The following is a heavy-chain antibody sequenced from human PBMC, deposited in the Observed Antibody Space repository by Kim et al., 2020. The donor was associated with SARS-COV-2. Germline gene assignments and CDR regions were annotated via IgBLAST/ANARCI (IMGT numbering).Heavy chain of an antibody. CDR2: IGGSDGVV. V-gene: IGHV3-48*03. CDR3: APLHFYRSAH. J-gene: IGHJ4*02. CDR1: GLNFNIQY. D-gene: IGHD6-19*01. Sequence: GGSLRLSCAASGLNFNIQYMTWVRQAPGKGLEWVSFIGGSDGVVSYADSVRGRFAISRDNGKNTVYLQMNGLRAEDTAIYYCAPLHFYRSAHWGQGTLVTVSS.